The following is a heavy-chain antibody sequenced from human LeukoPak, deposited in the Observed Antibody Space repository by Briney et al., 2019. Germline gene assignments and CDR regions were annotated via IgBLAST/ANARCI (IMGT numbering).Heavy chain of an antibody. Sequence: ASVQVSCKASGYTFTSYDINWVRQATGQGLEWMGWMNPNSGNTGYAQKFQGRGSMTRHTSISTAYMELSSLRSEDTAVYYCARADPYYYYMDVWGKGTTVTVSS. CDR3: ARADPYYYYMDV. CDR2: MNPNSGNT. J-gene: IGHJ6*03. CDR1: GYTFTSYD. V-gene: IGHV1-8*01.